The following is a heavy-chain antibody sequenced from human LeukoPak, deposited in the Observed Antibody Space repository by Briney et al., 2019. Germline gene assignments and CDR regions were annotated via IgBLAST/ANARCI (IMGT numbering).Heavy chain of an antibody. J-gene: IGHJ6*03. Sequence: SETLSLTCAVSDYSITNSWWSWVRQSPGMRLEWIGQIFHRGIPNYHPSLKSRVTMSIDKSNNQVSLKMNSVTAADTAVYYCARVMGASWFFYLDVWGKGTTVTVSS. V-gene: IGHV4-4*02. CDR2: IFHRGIP. CDR3: ARVMGASWFFYLDV. CDR1: DYSITNSW. D-gene: IGHD3-16*02.